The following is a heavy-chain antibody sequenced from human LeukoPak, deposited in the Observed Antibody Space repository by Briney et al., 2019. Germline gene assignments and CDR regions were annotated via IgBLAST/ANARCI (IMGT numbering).Heavy chain of an antibody. CDR1: GGTFSSYA. CDR3: ARWYYYDSSGYPYAEYFQH. V-gene: IGHV1-18*01. CDR2: ISAYNGNT. J-gene: IGHJ1*01. D-gene: IGHD3-22*01. Sequence: ASVKVSCKASGGTFSSYAISWVRQAPGQGLEWMGWISAYNGNTNYAQKLQGRVTMTTDTSTSTAYMELRSLRSDDTAVYYCARWYYYDSSGYPYAEYFQHWGQGTLVTVSS.